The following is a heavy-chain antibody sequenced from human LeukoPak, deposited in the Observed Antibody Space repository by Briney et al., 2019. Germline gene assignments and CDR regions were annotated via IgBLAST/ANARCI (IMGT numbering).Heavy chain of an antibody. Sequence: GRSLRLSCAASGFTFSSYDIHWVRQAPGKGLEWVAFIRYDGSNKYYADSVRGRFTISRDNSKNTLYLHMNSLRAEDTAVYFCAKGSKAVLFTRDHYMDVWGEGTTVTISS. D-gene: IGHD6-19*01. J-gene: IGHJ6*03. CDR2: IRYDGSNK. CDR1: GFTFSSYD. V-gene: IGHV3-30*02. CDR3: AKGSKAVLFTRDHYMDV.